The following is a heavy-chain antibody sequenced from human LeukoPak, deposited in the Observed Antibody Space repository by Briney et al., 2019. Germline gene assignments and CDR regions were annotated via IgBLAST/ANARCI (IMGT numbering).Heavy chain of an antibody. CDR3: ARDSATYYFDY. V-gene: IGHV4-34*01. J-gene: IGHJ4*02. CDR2: INHSGST. Sequence: SETLSLTCAVYGGSFSGYYWSWIRQPPGKGLEWIGEINHSGSTNYNPSLKSRVTISVDTSKNQFSLKLSSVTAADTAGYYCARDSATYYFDYWGQGTLVTVSS. CDR1: GGSFSGYY.